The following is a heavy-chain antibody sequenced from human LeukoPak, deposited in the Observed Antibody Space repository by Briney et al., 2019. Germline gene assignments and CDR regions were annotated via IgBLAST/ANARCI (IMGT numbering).Heavy chain of an antibody. CDR1: GFTFSDYY. CDR3: ARGGAYYDSSGYYPPSYYYYMDV. J-gene: IGHJ6*03. V-gene: IGHV3-11*04. CDR2: ISSSGSTI. Sequence: GGSLRLSCAASGFTFSDYYMSWIRQAPGKGLEWVSYISSSGSTIYYADSVKGRFTISRDNAKNSLYLQMNSLRAEDTAVYYCARGGAYYDSSGYYPPSYYYYMDVWGKGTTVTVSS. D-gene: IGHD3-22*01.